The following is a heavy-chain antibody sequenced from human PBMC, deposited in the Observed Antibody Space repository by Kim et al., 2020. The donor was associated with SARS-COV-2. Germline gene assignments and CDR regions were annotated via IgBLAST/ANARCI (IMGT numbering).Heavy chain of an antibody. D-gene: IGHD6-19*01. CDR1: GFTFSSYW. V-gene: IGHV3-74*01. CDR2: INSDGSST. J-gene: IGHJ4*02. CDR3: ARDGSSGWYFEDYFDY. Sequence: GGSLRLSCAASGFTFSSYWMHWVRQAPGKGLVWVSRINSDGSSTSYADSVKGRFTISRDNAKNTLYLQMNSLRAEDTAVYYCARDGSSGWYFEDYFDYWGQGTLVTVSS.